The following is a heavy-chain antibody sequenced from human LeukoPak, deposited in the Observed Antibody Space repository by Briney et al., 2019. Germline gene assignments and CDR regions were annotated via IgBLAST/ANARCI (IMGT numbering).Heavy chain of an antibody. CDR2: IGTAGDT. CDR3: AREAISGSYRGDAFDI. V-gene: IGHV3-13*01. CDR1: GFTFSSYD. D-gene: IGHD1-26*01. Sequence: PGGSLRLSCAASGFTFSSYDMHWVRQATGKGLEWVSAIGTAGDTYYPGSVKSRFTISRENAKNSLYLQMNSLRAGDTAVYYCAREAISGSYRGDAFDIWGQGTMVTVSS. J-gene: IGHJ3*02.